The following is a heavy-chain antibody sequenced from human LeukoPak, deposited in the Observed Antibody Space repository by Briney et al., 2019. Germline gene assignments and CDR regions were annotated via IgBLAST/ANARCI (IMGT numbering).Heavy chain of an antibody. Sequence: PSETLSLTCNVSGASITTTSLYWGWIRQPPGTALEWIGSVFFVGTTHYNPSLKSRVTISVDTSKNQFSLKLTSVTAADTAVYYCARETSQKGAHYMDVWGKGTTVTISS. CDR1: GASITTTSLY. V-gene: IGHV4-39*07. CDR3: ARETSQKGAHYMDV. J-gene: IGHJ6*03. CDR2: VFFVGTT. D-gene: IGHD3-16*01.